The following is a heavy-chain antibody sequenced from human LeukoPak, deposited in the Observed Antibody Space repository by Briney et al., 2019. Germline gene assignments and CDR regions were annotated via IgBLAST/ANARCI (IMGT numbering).Heavy chain of an antibody. CDR1: GFNFDRYT. CDR2: VSKDGRDK. Sequence: GGSLRLSCATSGFNFDRYTIHWVRHTPGKGLEWVAVVSKDGRDKFYANSVKGRFTISRDNSKSTLFLQMNSLRPEDTAMYYCARDGGIAVAGSIDYWGQETLVIVSS. V-gene: IGHV3-30*03. D-gene: IGHD6-19*01. J-gene: IGHJ4*02. CDR3: ARDGGIAVAGSIDY.